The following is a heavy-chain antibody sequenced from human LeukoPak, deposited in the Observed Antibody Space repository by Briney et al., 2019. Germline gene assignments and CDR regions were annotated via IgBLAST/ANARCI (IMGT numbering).Heavy chain of an antibody. J-gene: IGHJ2*01. CDR1: GYRFTDYW. CDR3: ARRVVNNRNWYFNL. Sequence: TGESLKISCKGSGYRFTDYWIGWVRQMPGKGLEWMGIIYPGDSNTRYSPSLQGQVTISADKSINTAYVQWSSLKASDTAMYYCARRVVNNRNWYFNLWGRGTLVTVSS. D-gene: IGHD4-23*01. V-gene: IGHV5-51*01. CDR2: IYPGDSNT.